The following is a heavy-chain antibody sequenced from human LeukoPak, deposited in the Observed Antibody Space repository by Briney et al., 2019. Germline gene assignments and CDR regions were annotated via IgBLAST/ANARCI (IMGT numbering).Heavy chain of an antibody. Sequence: GGSLRPSCAASGFTFSSYWMHWVRQGPGKGLVWVSRINSDGSSTRYADSVKGRFTISRDNAKNTLYLQMNSLRAEDTAVYYCARDSDFVPTSDAFDIWGQGTMVTVSS. J-gene: IGHJ3*02. CDR1: GFTFSSYW. CDR3: ARDSDFVPTSDAFDI. D-gene: IGHD2-8*01. V-gene: IGHV3-74*01. CDR2: INSDGSST.